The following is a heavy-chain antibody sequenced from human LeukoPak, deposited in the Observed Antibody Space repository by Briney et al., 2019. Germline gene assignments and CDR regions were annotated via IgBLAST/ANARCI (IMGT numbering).Heavy chain of an antibody. Sequence: ASVTVSCKASGYTFTSYDINWVRQATGQGLEWMGWMNPNSGNTGYAQKFQGRVTMTRNTSISTAYMELSSLRSEDTAVYYCARGGRGYCSSTSCWSRTNWFDPWGQGTLVTVSS. J-gene: IGHJ5*02. CDR3: ARGGRGYCSSTSCWSRTNWFDP. D-gene: IGHD2-2*01. V-gene: IGHV1-8*01. CDR1: GYTFTSYD. CDR2: MNPNSGNT.